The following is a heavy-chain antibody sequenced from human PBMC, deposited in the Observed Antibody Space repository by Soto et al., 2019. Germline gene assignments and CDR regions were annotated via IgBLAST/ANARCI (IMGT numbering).Heavy chain of an antibody. J-gene: IGHJ2*01. Sequence: QVQLQESGPGLVKPSETLCLTCTVSGGSINTYYWSWIRQPAGKGLEWIGRIYSSGSTNYNPSLKSRVTMSVDTSKNQFSLKLSSVTAADTAVYYCARLGYYYDSSGPLLRYFDLWGRGTLVTVSS. CDR3: ARLGYYYDSSGPLLRYFDL. D-gene: IGHD3-22*01. CDR2: IYSSGST. V-gene: IGHV4-4*07. CDR1: GGSINTYY.